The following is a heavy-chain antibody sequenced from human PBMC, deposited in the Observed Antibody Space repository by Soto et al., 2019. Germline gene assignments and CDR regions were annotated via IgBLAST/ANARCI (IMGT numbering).Heavy chain of an antibody. CDR1: GFSLSTSGMC. CDR2: IDWDDDK. V-gene: IGHV2-70*01. J-gene: IGHJ6*02. Sequence: ASGPTLVNPTQTLTLTCTFSGFSLSTSGMCVSWIRQPPGKALEWLALIDWDDDKYYSTSLKTRLTISKDTSKNQVVLTMTNMDPVDTATYYCARIPTFGSSSGYYHYYYYYGMDVWGQGTTVTVSS. CDR3: ARIPTFGSSSGYYHYYYYYGMDV. D-gene: IGHD3-22*01.